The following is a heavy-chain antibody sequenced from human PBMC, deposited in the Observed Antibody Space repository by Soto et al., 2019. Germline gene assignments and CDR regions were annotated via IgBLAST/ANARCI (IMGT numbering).Heavy chain of an antibody. J-gene: IGHJ5*02. D-gene: IGHD6-6*01. V-gene: IGHV4-59*01. Sequence: PSETLSLTCTVSGGSISSYYWSWIRQPPGKGLEWIGYIYYSGSTNYNPSLKSRVTISVDTSKNQFSLKLSSVTAADTAVYYCARAPYSSSSVWFDPWGQGTLVTV. CDR2: IYYSGST. CDR1: GGSISSYY. CDR3: ARAPYSSSSVWFDP.